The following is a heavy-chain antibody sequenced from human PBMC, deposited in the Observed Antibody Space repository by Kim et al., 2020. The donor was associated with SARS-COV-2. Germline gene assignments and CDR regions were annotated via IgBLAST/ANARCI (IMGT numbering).Heavy chain of an antibody. CDR1: GFRFSSYW. CDR2: INSDGSST. CDR3: GRYSENYHAVDY. D-gene: IGHD1-26*01. Sequence: GGSLRLSCAASGFRFSSYWMHWVRQAPGKGLVWVSRINSDGSSTSYADSVKGRFTVSRDNAKSTLSLQMNSLRAGDTAVYYCGRYSENYHAVDYWGQGILVTVSS. V-gene: IGHV3-74*01. J-gene: IGHJ4*02.